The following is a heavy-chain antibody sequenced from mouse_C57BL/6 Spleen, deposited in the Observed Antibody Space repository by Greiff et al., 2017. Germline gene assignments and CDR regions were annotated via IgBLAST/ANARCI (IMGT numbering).Heavy chain of an antibody. CDR3: ARDSYYGNHFDY. J-gene: IGHJ2*01. V-gene: IGHV3-6*01. CDR1: GYSITSGYY. CDR2: ISYDGSN. D-gene: IGHD2-1*01. Sequence: EVKLQESGPGLVKPSQSLSLTCSVTGYSITSGYYWNWIRQFPGNKLEWMGYISYDGSNNYNPSLKNRISITRDTSKNQFFLKLNSVTTEDTATYYCARDSYYGNHFDYWGQGTTLTVSS.